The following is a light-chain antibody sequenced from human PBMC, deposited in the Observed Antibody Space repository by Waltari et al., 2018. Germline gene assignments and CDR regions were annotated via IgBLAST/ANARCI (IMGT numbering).Light chain of an antibody. CDR2: DAS. CDR1: QNIVDH. J-gene: IGKJ4*01. CDR3: QQGNDFPLT. V-gene: IGKV1-39*01. Sequence: DIQMTQSPSSLSASVGDRVTITCRASQNIVDHLNWYQQKPGKAPKFLIYDASTLQSGVPSRFSGSGSGREFTLTISSLQPEDFSTYYCQQGNDFPLTFGGGTKVEMK.